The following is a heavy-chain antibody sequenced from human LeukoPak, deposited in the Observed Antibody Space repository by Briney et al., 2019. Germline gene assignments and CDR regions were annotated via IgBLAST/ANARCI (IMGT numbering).Heavy chain of an antibody. CDR1: GFPFSSYA. J-gene: IGHJ4*02. D-gene: IGHD1-26*01. Sequence: GSLRLSCAASGFPFSSYAMSWVRQAPGKGLEWVSAISGSGGSTYYADSVKGRFTISRDNSKNTLYLQMNSLRAEDTAVYYCAKVGSGSYLQYFDYWGQGALVTVSS. CDR2: ISGSGGST. V-gene: IGHV3-23*01. CDR3: AKVGSGSYLQYFDY.